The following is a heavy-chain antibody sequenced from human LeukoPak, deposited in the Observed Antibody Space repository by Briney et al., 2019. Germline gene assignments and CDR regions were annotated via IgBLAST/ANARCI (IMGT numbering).Heavy chain of an antibody. Sequence: GGSLRLSCAASGFTDKSYAMSWVRQAPGKGLEWVSAISGTGDTTYYADSVKGQFTISRDTSENTLYLQMNNLRAEDTAVYYCARVPPLFTIFGVPYMDVWGKGTTVTVSS. CDR1: GFTDKSYA. CDR3: ARVPPLFTIFGVPYMDV. D-gene: IGHD3-3*01. J-gene: IGHJ6*03. V-gene: IGHV3-23*01. CDR2: ISGTGDTT.